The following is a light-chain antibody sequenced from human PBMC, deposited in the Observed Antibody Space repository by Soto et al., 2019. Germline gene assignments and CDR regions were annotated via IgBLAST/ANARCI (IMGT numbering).Light chain of an antibody. CDR1: QSVSSY. V-gene: IGKV3-11*01. CDR3: QQRSNWPPIT. J-gene: IGKJ5*01. Sequence: IVLTQSPATLSLCPGERATLSCRASQSVSSYLAWYQQKPGQAPRLLIYDASNRATGIPARFSGSGSGTDFTLTISSLEPEDFAVYYCQQRSNWPPITFGQGTRLEIK. CDR2: DAS.